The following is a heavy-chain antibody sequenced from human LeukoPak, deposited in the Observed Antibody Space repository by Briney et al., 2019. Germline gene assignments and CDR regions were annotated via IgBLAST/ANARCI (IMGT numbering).Heavy chain of an antibody. CDR2: ISYDGSNK. V-gene: IGHV3-30*03. J-gene: IGHJ4*02. CDR3: ARRGYYDTSGYLFDD. D-gene: IGHD3-22*01. CDR1: GFTFSSYG. Sequence: GGSLRLSRAASGFTFSSYGMHWVRQAPGKGLEWVAVISYDGSNKYYADSVKGRFTISRDNSKNTLYLQMNSLRAEDTAVYYCARRGYYDTSGYLFDDWGQGTLVTVSS.